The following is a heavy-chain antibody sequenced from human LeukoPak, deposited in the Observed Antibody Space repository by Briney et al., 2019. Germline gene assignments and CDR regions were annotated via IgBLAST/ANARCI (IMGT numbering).Heavy chain of an antibody. Sequence: GGSLRLSCAASGFTFSSYAMHWGRQAPGKGLEWVAVISYDGSNKYYADSVKGRFTISRDNSKNTLYLQMNSLRAEDTAVYYCARDSVGATNYFDYWGQGTLVTVSS. CDR3: ARDSVGATNYFDY. CDR2: ISYDGSNK. V-gene: IGHV3-30-3*01. CDR1: GFTFSSYA. J-gene: IGHJ4*02. D-gene: IGHD1-26*01.